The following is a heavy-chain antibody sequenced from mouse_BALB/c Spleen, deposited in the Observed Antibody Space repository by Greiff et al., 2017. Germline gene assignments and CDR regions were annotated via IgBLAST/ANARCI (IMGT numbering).Heavy chain of an antibody. CDR2: INPSSGYT. CDR3: ARRGTTVYAMDY. CDR1: GYTFTSYT. V-gene: IGHV1-4*02. Sequence: VQLQQSAAELARPGASVKMSCKASGYTFTSYTMHWVKQRPGQGLEWIGYINPSSGYTEYNQKFKDKTTLTADKSSSTAYMQLSSLTSEDSAVYYCARRGTTVYAMDYWGQGTSVTVSS. J-gene: IGHJ4*01. D-gene: IGHD1-1*01.